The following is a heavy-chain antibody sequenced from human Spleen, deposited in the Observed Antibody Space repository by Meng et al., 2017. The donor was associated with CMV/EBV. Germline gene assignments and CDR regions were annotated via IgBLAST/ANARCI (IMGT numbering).Heavy chain of an antibody. Sequence: VRLHESGAGLLKHSQTLSLTFAAHGGSFSGYYWSVIRQPPGKGLEWIGEINHSGSTNYNPSLKSRVTMSVDTSKNQFSLKLSSVTAADTAVYYCARGPSVVVPAAHFDYWGQGTLVTVSS. J-gene: IGHJ4*02. CDR1: GGSFSGYY. V-gene: IGHV4-34*01. CDR2: INHSGST. CDR3: ARGPSVVVPAAHFDY. D-gene: IGHD2-2*01.